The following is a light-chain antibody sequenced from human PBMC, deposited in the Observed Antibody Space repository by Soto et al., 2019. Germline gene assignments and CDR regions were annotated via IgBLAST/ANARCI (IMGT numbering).Light chain of an antibody. CDR3: SSKRDSSTLFV. Sequence: QSVLTQPASVSGSPGQSITISCTGTSSGVGAYNYVSWYQHHPGKVPKLLIYEVTNRPSGVSDRFSGSKSGNTASLTISGLQAEDEDDYYCSSKRDSSTLFVFGTGTKGTV. J-gene: IGLJ1*01. V-gene: IGLV2-14*01. CDR2: EVT. CDR1: SSGVGAYNY.